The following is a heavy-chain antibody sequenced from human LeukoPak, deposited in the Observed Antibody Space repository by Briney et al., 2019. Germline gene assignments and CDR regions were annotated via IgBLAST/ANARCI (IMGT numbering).Heavy chain of an antibody. CDR3: ARVDYGDYAGEDY. Sequence: GGSLRLSCAASGFTFSSYSMSWVRQAPGKGLEWVSYISSSSSTIYYADSVKGRFTISRDNAKNSLYLQMNSLRAEDTAVYYCARVDYGDYAGEDYRGQGTLVTVSS. V-gene: IGHV3-48*04. CDR2: ISSSSSTI. J-gene: IGHJ4*02. D-gene: IGHD4-17*01. CDR1: GFTFSSYS.